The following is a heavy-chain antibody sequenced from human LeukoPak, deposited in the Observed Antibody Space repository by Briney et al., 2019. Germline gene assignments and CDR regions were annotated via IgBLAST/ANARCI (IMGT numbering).Heavy chain of an antibody. J-gene: IGHJ4*02. Sequence: GGSLRLSCAASKFTFNTYAMHWVRQAPGKGLEWVSLISYDGSNTYYADSVRGRFIISRDNSKNTLFLQMNSLRGDDTAVYYCARAKYCNAGNCFLIDYWGQGMLVTVAS. CDR2: ISYDGSNT. CDR1: KFTFNTYA. CDR3: ARAKYCNAGNCFLIDY. D-gene: IGHD2/OR15-2a*01. V-gene: IGHV3-30*04.